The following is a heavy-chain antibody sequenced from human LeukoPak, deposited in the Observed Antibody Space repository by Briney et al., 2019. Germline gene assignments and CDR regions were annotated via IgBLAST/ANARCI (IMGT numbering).Heavy chain of an antibody. CDR2: IYYSGST. CDR1: GGSISSGDYY. D-gene: IGHD3-22*01. J-gene: IGHJ3*02. CDR3: ARAPYYYDSSGYSHLDI. Sequence: SETLSLTCTVSGGSISSGDYYWSWIRQPPGKGLEWIGYIYYSGSTYYNPSLKSRVTISVDTSKNQFSLKLSSVTAADTAVYYCARAPYYYDSSGYSHLDIWGQGTMVTVSS. V-gene: IGHV4-30-4*01.